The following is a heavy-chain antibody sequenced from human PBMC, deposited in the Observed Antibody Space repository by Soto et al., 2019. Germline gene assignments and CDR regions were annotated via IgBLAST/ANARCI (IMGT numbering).Heavy chain of an antibody. CDR3: ASYRGALYFES. Sequence: SETLSLAGSVSRRPMSSNYWIWSRQSPDKGLGWLGYVFYGVTDYNPSLGGLVIMSVETSKSQFSLKLTSVTFADTAVYYCASYRGALYFESWGPGILVTVSS. J-gene: IGHJ4*02. D-gene: IGHD3-16*01. V-gene: IGHV4-59*01. CDR2: VFYGVT. CDR1: RRPMSSNY.